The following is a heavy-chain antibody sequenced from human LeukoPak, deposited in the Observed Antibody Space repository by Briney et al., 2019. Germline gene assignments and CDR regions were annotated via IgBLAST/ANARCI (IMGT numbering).Heavy chain of an antibody. D-gene: IGHD2-15*01. V-gene: IGHV3-9*01. Sequence: GGSLRLSCAASGFTFDDYAMHWVRQAPGKGLEWVSGISWNSGSIGYADSVKGRFTISRDNAENSLYLQMNSLRAEDTALYYCAKDRKRYCSGGSCYSGSLDYWGQGTLVTVSS. CDR2: ISWNSGSI. CDR3: AKDRKRYCSGGSCYSGSLDY. J-gene: IGHJ4*02. CDR1: GFTFDDYA.